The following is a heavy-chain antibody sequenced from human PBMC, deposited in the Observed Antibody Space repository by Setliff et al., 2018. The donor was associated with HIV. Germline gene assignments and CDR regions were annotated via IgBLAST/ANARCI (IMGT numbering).Heavy chain of an antibody. CDR2: IYYSGSA. Sequence: LSLTCTVSGGSISSSSYYWGWIRQPPGKGLEWIGSIYYSGSAYYNPSLKSRVTISVDTSKNQFSLKLSSVTAADTAVYYCARAVQLGYFDYWGQGTLVTVSS. CDR3: ARAVQLGYFDY. V-gene: IGHV4-39*07. J-gene: IGHJ4*02. D-gene: IGHD6-6*01. CDR1: GGSISSSSYY.